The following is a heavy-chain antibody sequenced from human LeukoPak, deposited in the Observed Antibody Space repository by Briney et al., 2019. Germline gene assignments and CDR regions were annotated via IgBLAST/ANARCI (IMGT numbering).Heavy chain of an antibody. CDR3: ARHLVSGTYYYYYYLDV. CDR1: GYSFSSYW. V-gene: IGHV5-51*01. D-gene: IGHD3-10*01. Sequence: AGESLKISCKGSGYSFSSYWIVWVRQMPGKGLEWMGIIYPGDSDTRYSPSFQGQVTISADKSISTAYLQWSSLKASDTAMYYCARHLVSGTYYYYYYLDVWGKGTTVTVSS. CDR2: IYPGDSDT. J-gene: IGHJ6*03.